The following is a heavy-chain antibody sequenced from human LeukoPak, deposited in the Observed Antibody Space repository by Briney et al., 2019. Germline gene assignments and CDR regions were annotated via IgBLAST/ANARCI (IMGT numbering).Heavy chain of an antibody. CDR3: ARGFKNWRPFDY. CDR1: GGSISSSSYY. Sequence: SETLSLTCTVSGGSISSSSYYWGWIRQPPGKGLEWIGSIYYSGSTNYNPSLKSRVTISVDTSKNQFSLRLSSVTAADTAVYYCARGFKNWRPFDYWGQGTLVTVSS. CDR2: IYYSGST. V-gene: IGHV4-39*07. D-gene: IGHD1-1*01. J-gene: IGHJ4*02.